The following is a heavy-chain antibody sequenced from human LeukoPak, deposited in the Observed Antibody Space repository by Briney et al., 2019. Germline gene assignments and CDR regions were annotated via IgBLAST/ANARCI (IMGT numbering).Heavy chain of an antibody. Sequence: GGSLRLSCAASGFTLSTYWMRWVRQAPGKGLVWVSPISGDGSSTNYADSVKGRFTISRDNAKNTLYLQVNRLRAEDTAVYYCATGDGDSRYYFDFWGQGTLVTVSS. CDR2: ISGDGSST. CDR1: GFTLSTYW. J-gene: IGHJ4*02. D-gene: IGHD4-17*01. V-gene: IGHV3-74*01. CDR3: ATGDGDSRYYFDF.